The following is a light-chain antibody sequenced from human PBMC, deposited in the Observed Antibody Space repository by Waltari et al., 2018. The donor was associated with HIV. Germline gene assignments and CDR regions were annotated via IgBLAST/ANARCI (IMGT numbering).Light chain of an antibody. CDR3: QTWDTGPWV. CDR2: LNSDGSH. Sequence: QLILTQSPSASASLGASVRPTCTLSGGHSSYAIAWHHPQPEKGPRYLMKLNSDGSHTKGDGIPDRFSGSSSGTERFLTISSLQSDDEADYYCQTWDTGPWVFGGGTKLTVL. V-gene: IGLV4-69*02. CDR1: GGHSSYA. J-gene: IGLJ3*02.